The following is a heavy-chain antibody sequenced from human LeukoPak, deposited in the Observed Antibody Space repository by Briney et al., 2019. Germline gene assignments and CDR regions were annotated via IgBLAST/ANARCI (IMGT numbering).Heavy chain of an antibody. Sequence: GESLKISCKGSGYSFTSYWIGWVRQMPGKGLEWMGIIYPGDSDTRYSPSFQGQVTISADKSISTAYLQWSSLKASDTAMYYCARLPQPGWFGSKELGFDYWGQGTLVTVSS. J-gene: IGHJ4*02. CDR1: GYSFTSYW. D-gene: IGHD3-10*01. CDR3: ARLPQPGWFGSKELGFDY. CDR2: IYPGDSDT. V-gene: IGHV5-51*01.